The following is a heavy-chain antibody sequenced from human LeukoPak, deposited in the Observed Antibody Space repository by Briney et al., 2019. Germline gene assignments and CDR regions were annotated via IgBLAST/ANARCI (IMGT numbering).Heavy chain of an antibody. J-gene: IGHJ4*02. Sequence: GGSLRLSCAASGFTFSSYAMHWVRRAPGKALEWVATISSDGGNRYYSDSVKGRFTISRVNSKNTLYLRMNSLRPEDTAVFHCARGRAVTGSTVIDYWGQGTLVTVSS. D-gene: IGHD6-19*01. CDR3: ARGRAVTGSTVIDY. V-gene: IGHV3-30-3*01. CDR1: GFTFSSYA. CDR2: ISSDGGNR.